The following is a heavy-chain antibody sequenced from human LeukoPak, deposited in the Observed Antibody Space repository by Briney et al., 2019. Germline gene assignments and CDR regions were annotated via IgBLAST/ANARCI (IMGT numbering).Heavy chain of an antibody. CDR1: GGSVSSGSYH. CDR2: IYYSGNT. Sequence: SETLSLTCTVSGGSVSSGSYHWAWIRQPPGKGLEWIGSIYYSGNTYYNPSLKSRVTISVDTSKNQFSLKLSSVTAADTAVYYCARDFTGYSYGSPLDYWGQGTLVTVSS. CDR3: ARDFTGYSYGSPLDY. J-gene: IGHJ4*02. V-gene: IGHV4-39*07. D-gene: IGHD5-18*01.